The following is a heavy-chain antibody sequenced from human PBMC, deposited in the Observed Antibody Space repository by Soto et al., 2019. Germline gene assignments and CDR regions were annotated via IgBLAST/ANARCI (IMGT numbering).Heavy chain of an antibody. V-gene: IGHV3-23*01. Sequence: EVQLLESGGGLVQPGGSLRLSCAASGFTFSSYAMAWVRQAPGKGLEWVSGISGSGASTYYADSVKGRFTISRDNSKNTLYLEMNSLRAVDSAVYYCAKGSSGWYKAPFDYWGQGALVTASS. CDR2: ISGSGAST. J-gene: IGHJ4*02. CDR3: AKGSSGWYKAPFDY. D-gene: IGHD6-19*01. CDR1: GFTFSSYA.